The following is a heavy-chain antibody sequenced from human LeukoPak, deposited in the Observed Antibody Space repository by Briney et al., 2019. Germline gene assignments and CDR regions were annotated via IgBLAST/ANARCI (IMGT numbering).Heavy chain of an antibody. Sequence: GGSLRLSCAASGFTFSGSAMHWVRQASGKGLEWVGRIRSKANSYATAYAASVKGSVTIFRDDSKNTAYLQMNSLKTEDTAVYYCTRPSTGNYCSSTSCYGDYWGQGTLVTVSS. CDR1: GFTFSGSA. CDR2: IRSKANSYAT. CDR3: TRPSTGNYCSSTSCYGDY. D-gene: IGHD2-2*01. V-gene: IGHV3-73*01. J-gene: IGHJ4*02.